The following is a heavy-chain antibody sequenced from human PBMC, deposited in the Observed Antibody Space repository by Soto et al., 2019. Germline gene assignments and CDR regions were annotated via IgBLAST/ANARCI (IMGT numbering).Heavy chain of an antibody. D-gene: IGHD2-15*01. V-gene: IGHV4-30-2*01. CDR2: IYHSGST. CDR1: GGSISSGGYS. Sequence: QLQLQESGSGLVKPSQTLSLTCAVSGGSISSGGYSWSWIRQPPGKGLERIGYIYHSGSTYYNPSLKSRVTISVDRSKNQFSLKLSSVTAADTAVYYCASYCSGGSCHGGFDYWGQGTLVTVSS. CDR3: ASYCSGGSCHGGFDY. J-gene: IGHJ4*02.